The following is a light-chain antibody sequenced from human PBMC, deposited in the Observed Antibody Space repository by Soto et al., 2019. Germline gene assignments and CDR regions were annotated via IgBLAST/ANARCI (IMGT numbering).Light chain of an antibody. CDR1: SNDVGSFNL. CDR2: EAT. CDR3: CSYARSSTVV. V-gene: IGLV2-23*01. Sequence: QSALTQPASVSGSPGQSITISCSGTSNDVGSFNLVSWYQQNPGKVPKLMIYEATKRPSGVSNRFSGSKSGNTASMTISGLQAEDEADYYCCSYARSSTVVFGGGTKLTVL. J-gene: IGLJ2*01.